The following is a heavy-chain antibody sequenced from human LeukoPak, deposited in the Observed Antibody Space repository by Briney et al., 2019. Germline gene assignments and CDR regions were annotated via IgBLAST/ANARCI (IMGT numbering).Heavy chain of an antibody. V-gene: IGHV3-30*03. CDR1: GFTFSSYG. J-gene: IGHJ4*02. CDR2: ISYDGSNK. D-gene: IGHD5-12*01. CDR3: ARAGYTGYGILCY. Sequence: GGSLRLSCAASGFTFSSYGMHWVRQAPGKGLEWVAVISYDGSNKYYADSVKGRFTISRDNSKNTLYLQMNSLRAEDTAVYYCARAGYTGYGILCYWGQGTLVTVSS.